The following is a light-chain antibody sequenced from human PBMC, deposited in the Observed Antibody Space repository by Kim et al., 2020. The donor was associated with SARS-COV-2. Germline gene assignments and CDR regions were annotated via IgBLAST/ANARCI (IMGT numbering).Light chain of an antibody. Sequence: EIVLTQSPGTLSLSVGERANLSCRASDTVSSAYLAWYQQTPGRAPRLLMYGASNRATGIPDRFSGSRSGTDFTLTIDRLEPEDFAVYFCQQYGNSPYSFGQGTKLEI. J-gene: IGKJ2*03. CDR3: QQYGNSPYS. CDR1: DTVSSAY. V-gene: IGKV3-20*01. CDR2: GAS.